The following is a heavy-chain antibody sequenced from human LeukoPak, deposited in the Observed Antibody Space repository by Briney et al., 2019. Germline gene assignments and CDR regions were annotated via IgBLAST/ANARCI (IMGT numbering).Heavy chain of an antibody. CDR2: IIPIFGTA. Sequence: AASVEVSXKASGGTFSSYAISWVRQAPGQGLEWMRRIIPIFGTANYAQRFQGRVTITTDESTSTAYMELSSLRSEDTAVYYCAIRYYYDSSGYPLFDYWGQGTLVTVSS. V-gene: IGHV1-69*05. CDR1: GGTFSSYA. D-gene: IGHD3-22*01. CDR3: AIRYYYDSSGYPLFDY. J-gene: IGHJ4*02.